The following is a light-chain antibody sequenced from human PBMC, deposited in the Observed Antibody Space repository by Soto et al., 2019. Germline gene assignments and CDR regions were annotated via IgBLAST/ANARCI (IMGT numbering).Light chain of an antibody. CDR1: QSVISSH. J-gene: IGKJ4*01. CDR3: QQFHTWPVT. V-gene: IGKV3-15*01. Sequence: IVLTQSPATLSLSPGERATLSCRASQSVISSHLAWYQQKPGQAPRLLISGASTRAAGIPARFSGSGSGTGFTLTITSLQSEDFAVYYCQQFHTWPVTFGGGTKVDI. CDR2: GAS.